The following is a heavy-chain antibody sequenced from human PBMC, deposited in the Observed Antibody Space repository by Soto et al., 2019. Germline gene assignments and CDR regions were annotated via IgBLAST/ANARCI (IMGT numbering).Heavy chain of an antibody. Sequence: AGSLSLTCAASGFTFSSYWMHWVRQAPGKGLVWVSRINEDGGTTDNAASVKGRFTISIDTDENTLYLQMNTLSVADTGVYYCASDLMTRADIWGPGTMVTVSS. CDR3: ASDLMTRADI. CDR2: INEDGGTT. V-gene: IGHV3-74*01. J-gene: IGHJ4*01. CDR1: GFTFSSYW.